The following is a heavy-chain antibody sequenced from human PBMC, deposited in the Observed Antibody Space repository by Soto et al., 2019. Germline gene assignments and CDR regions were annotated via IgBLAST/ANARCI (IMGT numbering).Heavy chain of an antibody. Sequence: QVQLQKWGAGLLKPSETLSLTCAVYGGSFSGYYWSWIRQPPGKGMEWIGEINHSGSTNYNPYLKSQVIISVDTSKNKLSLKLSSVTAADTAVYDCARGSRRSGYRYADWFDPWGQGTLVTVTS. CDR3: ARGSRRSGYRYADWFDP. CDR2: INHSGST. V-gene: IGHV4-34*01. D-gene: IGHD3-3*01. CDR1: GGSFSGYY. J-gene: IGHJ5*02.